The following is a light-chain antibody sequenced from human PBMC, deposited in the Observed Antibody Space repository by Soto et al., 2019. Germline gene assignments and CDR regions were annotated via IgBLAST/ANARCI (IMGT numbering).Light chain of an antibody. CDR3: MQAIQFPLFA. CDR2: EVS. CDR1: QSLRHSDGKTY. J-gene: IGKJ3*01. Sequence: EIMLTQTPLSLSVTPGQPASISCKSSQSLRHSDGKTYLYWYLQRPGQPPHLLMYEVSNRFSGVSDRFSGSGSGTAFTLKISRVEAEDVGVYYCMQAIQFPLFAYGPGTKVDIK. V-gene: IGKV2D-29*01.